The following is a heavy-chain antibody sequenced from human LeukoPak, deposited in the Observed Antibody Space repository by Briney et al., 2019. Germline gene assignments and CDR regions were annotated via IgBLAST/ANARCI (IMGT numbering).Heavy chain of an antibody. D-gene: IGHD3-16*02. CDR3: AKDLDDYVWGSYRTDY. CDR2: IWYDGTNK. Sequence: PGGSLRLSCAASGFTFSSYGMHWVRQAPGKGLEWVAVIWYDGTNKYYADSVKGRFTISRDNSKNTLFLQMNSLRAEDTAVYYCAKDLDDYVWGSYRTDYWGQGTLVTVSS. CDR1: GFTFSSYG. J-gene: IGHJ4*02. V-gene: IGHV3-33*06.